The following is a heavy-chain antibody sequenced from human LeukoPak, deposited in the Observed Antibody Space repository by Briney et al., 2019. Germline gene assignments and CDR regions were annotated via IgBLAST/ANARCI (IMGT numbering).Heavy chain of an antibody. CDR2: IIHSGNN. D-gene: IGHD6-13*01. V-gene: IGHV4-34*01. CDR3: ARGETTPEIAVAGQIFDY. Sequence: SEPLSLMCGVCWGHFRGYLWRWIRQPPGEGVEWIGEIIHSGNNKYNPSLKSRVTISVGTSKKQFSLKLRSVTAADTAVYSCARGETTPEIAVAGQIFDYWGQGTLVTVSS. CDR1: WGHFRGYL. J-gene: IGHJ4*02.